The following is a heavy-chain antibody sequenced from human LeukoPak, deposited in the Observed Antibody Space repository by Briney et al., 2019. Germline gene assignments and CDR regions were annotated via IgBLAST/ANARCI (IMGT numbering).Heavy chain of an antibody. J-gene: IGHJ4*02. CDR2: ISAYNGNT. CDR3: ARDRGYSYGSEGFDY. V-gene: IGHV1-18*04. CDR1: GYTFTGYY. Sequence: GASVKVSCKASGYTFTGYYMHWVRQAPGQGLEWMGWISAYNGNTNYAQKLQGRVTMTTDTSTSTAYMELRSLRSDDTAVYYCARDRGYSYGSEGFDYWGQGTLVTVSS. D-gene: IGHD5-18*01.